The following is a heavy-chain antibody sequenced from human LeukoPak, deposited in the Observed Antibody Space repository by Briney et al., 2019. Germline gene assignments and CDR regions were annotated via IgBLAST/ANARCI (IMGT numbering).Heavy chain of an antibody. CDR2: ISSGSSYI. J-gene: IGHJ4*02. CDR3: LYSSSFDY. Sequence: GGSLRLSCAASGFTFSSYSMKWVRQAPGKGLEWVSSISSGSSYIYYADSVKGRFTISRDNAKNSLYLQMNSLRAEDTAVYYCLYSSSFDYWGQGTLVSVSS. CDR1: GFTFSSYS. V-gene: IGHV3-21*01. D-gene: IGHD6-13*01.